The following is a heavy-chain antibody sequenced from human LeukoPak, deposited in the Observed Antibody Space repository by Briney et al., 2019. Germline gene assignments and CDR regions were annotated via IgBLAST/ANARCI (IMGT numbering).Heavy chain of an antibody. CDR3: GRDTVRTTVASGPEY. J-gene: IGHJ4*02. V-gene: IGHV1-18*01. CDR1: GYIFTTYG. Sequence: GASVKVSCKASGYIFTTYGISWVRQAPGQGLECMGWISGYNGITIYAQKFQGRVTMTTDTSTSTAYMELGSLRSDDTAVYYCGRDTVRTTVASGPEYWSQVTLVIVSS. D-gene: IGHD5-12*01. CDR2: ISGYNGIT.